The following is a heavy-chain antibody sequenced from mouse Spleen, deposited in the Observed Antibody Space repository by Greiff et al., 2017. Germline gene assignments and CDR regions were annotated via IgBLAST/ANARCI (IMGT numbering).Heavy chain of an antibody. Sequence: SGPELVRPGASVKLSCKASGYTFTSYYMYWVKQRPGQGLEWIGEINPSNGGTNFNEKFKSKATLTVDKSSSTAYMQLSSLTSEDSAVYYCTRFHYYGSSDYAMDYWGQGTSVTVSS. V-gene: IGHV1S16*01. D-gene: IGHD1-1*01. CDR1: GYTFTSYY. CDR2: INPSNGGT. CDR3: TRFHYYGSSDYAMDY. J-gene: IGHJ4*01.